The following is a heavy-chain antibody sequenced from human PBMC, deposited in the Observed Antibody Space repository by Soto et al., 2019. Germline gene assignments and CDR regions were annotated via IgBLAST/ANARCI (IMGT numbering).Heavy chain of an antibody. CDR2: ISYDGSNK. CDR1: GFTFSSYA. Sequence: GGSLRLSCAASGFTFSSYAMHWVRQAPGKGLEWVAVISYDGSNKYYADSVKGRFTISRDNSKNTLYLQMNSLRAEDTAVYYCARDRIRFRIAVAVVDGIDPWGQGTLVTVSS. J-gene: IGHJ5*02. V-gene: IGHV3-30-3*01. CDR3: ARDRIRFRIAVAVVDGIDP. D-gene: IGHD6-19*01.